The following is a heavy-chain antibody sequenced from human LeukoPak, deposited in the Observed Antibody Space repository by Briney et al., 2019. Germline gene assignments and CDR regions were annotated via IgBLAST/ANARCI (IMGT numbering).Heavy chain of an antibody. J-gene: IGHJ4*02. D-gene: IGHD6-19*01. CDR2: ISSSSSYI. Sequence: GGSLRLSCAASGFTFSSYSMNWVRQAPGKGLEWVSSISSSSSYIYYADSVKGLFTISRDNAKNSLYLQMNSLRAEDTAVYYCARASSGWISDYWGQGTLVTVSS. CDR3: ARASSGWISDY. CDR1: GFTFSSYS. V-gene: IGHV3-21*01.